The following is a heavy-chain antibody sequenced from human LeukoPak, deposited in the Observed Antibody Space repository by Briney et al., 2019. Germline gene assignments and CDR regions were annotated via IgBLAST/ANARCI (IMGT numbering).Heavy chain of an antibody. CDR1: GFTFSSYS. V-gene: IGHV3-21*01. CDR2: ISSSSSYI. Sequence: GGSLRLSCAASGFTFSSYSMNWVRQAPGKGLEWVSSISSSSSYIYYADSVKGRFTISRDNAKNSLYLQMNSLRAEDTAVYYCARAESVVIRIGAFDIWGQGTMVTVSS. D-gene: IGHD3-22*01. CDR3: ARAESVVIRIGAFDI. J-gene: IGHJ3*02.